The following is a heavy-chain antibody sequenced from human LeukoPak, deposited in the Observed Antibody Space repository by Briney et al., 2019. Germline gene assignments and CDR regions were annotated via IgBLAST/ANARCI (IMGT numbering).Heavy chain of an antibody. D-gene: IGHD6-13*01. V-gene: IGHV3-21*01. J-gene: IGHJ5*02. CDR1: GFTFSSYS. CDR3: AREGYSSSWENWFDP. Sequence: PGGSLRLSCAASGFTFSSYSMNWVRQAPGKGLEWVSSISSSSSYIYYADSVKGRFTISRDNSKNTLYLQMNSLRAEDTAVYYCAREGYSSSWENWFDPWGQGTLVTVSS. CDR2: ISSSSSYI.